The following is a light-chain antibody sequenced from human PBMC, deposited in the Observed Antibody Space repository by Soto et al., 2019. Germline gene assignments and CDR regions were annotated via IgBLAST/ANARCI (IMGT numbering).Light chain of an antibody. Sequence: IVMTPSPVTLSVSPGESATLSCRASQSVSSHLAWYQQKPGQAPRLLFSGAFTRATGIPARVRGTGSGTEFTLTISSLQSEDFALYYCQQYNDWPLTFGHGSKVDI. CDR1: QSVSSH. CDR3: QQYNDWPLT. CDR2: GAF. J-gene: IGKJ1*01. V-gene: IGKV3-15*01.